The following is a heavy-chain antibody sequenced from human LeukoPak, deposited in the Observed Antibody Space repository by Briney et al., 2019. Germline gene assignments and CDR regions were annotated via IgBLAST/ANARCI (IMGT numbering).Heavy chain of an antibody. CDR3: AREGTWYGLDV. J-gene: IGHJ6*04. CDR2: IYYSGST. V-gene: IGHV4-59*01. Sequence: SETLSLTCTVSGGSISSYYWSWIRQPPGKGLEWIGYIYYSGSTNYNPSLKSRVTISVDTSKNQISLKLSSVTAADTAVYYCAREGTWYGLDVWGKGTTVTVSS. CDR1: GGSISSYY.